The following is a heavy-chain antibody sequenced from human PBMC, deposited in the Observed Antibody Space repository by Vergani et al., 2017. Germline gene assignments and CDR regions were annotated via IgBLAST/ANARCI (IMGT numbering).Heavy chain of an antibody. J-gene: IGHJ5*02. CDR1: RFTFSSYS. CDR2: ISSSSSYI. CDR3: ARETGYYGSGSYSDWFDP. D-gene: IGHD3-10*01. V-gene: IGHV3-21*01. Sequence: EVQLVESGGGLVKPGGSLRLSCAASRFTFSSYSMNWVRQAPGKGLEWVSSISSSSSYIYYADSVKGRFTISRDNAKNSLYLQMNSLRAEDTAVYYCARETGYYGSGSYSDWFDPWGQGTLVTVSS.